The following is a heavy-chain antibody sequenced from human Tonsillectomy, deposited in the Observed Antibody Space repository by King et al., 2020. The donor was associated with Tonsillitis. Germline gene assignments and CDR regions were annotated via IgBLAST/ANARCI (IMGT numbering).Heavy chain of an antibody. J-gene: IGHJ4*02. CDR3: ATGGLIGVDY. D-gene: IGHD3-22*01. CDR1: GYTFTEHY. Sequence: VQLVQSGAELKKPGAAVKISCKVSGYTFTEHYIHWVHQAPGKGLEWMGLVDPEDGEPMYAEKFQGRVTITADTSTDTVYMDLSGLRSEDTAVYYCATGGLIGVDYWGQGTLVTVSS. CDR2: VDPEDGEP. V-gene: IGHV1-69-2*01.